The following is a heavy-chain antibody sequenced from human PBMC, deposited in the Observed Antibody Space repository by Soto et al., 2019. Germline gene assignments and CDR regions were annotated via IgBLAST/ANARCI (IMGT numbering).Heavy chain of an antibody. CDR2: INAGNGNT. CDR3: ASSAVSPFGGLIGPFDY. Sequence: QGQLVQSGAEEKKPGASVKVSCKASGYTFTGYAMHWVRQAPGQRLEWMGWINAGNGNTKYSQKFQGRVTITSDTSAGTAYMELNSLISEDTAVYSCASSAVSPFGGLIGPFDYWGQGNLVTVSS. CDR1: GYTFTGYA. D-gene: IGHD3-16*02. J-gene: IGHJ4*02. V-gene: IGHV1-3*05.